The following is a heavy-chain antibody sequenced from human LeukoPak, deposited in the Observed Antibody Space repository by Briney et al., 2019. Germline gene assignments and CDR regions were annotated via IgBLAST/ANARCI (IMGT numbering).Heavy chain of an antibody. CDR2: ISGSGGST. D-gene: IGHD4-17*01. J-gene: IGHJ4*02. Sequence: PGGSLRLSCAASGFTFSTYAMTWVRQAPGKGLEWVSGISGSGGSTYYADSVKGRFTISRDNSKNTLYLQMNSLRAEDTAVYYCAKVNGDYGNFAYFDYWGQGTLVTVSS. CDR1: GFTFSTYA. V-gene: IGHV3-23*01. CDR3: AKVNGDYGNFAYFDY.